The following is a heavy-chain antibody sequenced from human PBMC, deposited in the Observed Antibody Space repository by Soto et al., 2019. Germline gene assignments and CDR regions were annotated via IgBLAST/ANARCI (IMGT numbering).Heavy chain of an antibody. J-gene: IGHJ4*02. Sequence: QVQLVQSGAEVKPPGASVKVSCKASGYTFTTFGISWVRQAPGQGLEWMGWTSTNNGDTYYAPRFQGRVTVTEDPSTRTAYMELRSLGSDDTAVYYCGREYCRGGRCYSPDYWGQGTLVTVSS. CDR3: GREYCRGGRCYSPDY. CDR1: GYTFTTFG. V-gene: IGHV1-18*01. CDR2: TSTNNGDT. D-gene: IGHD2-15*01.